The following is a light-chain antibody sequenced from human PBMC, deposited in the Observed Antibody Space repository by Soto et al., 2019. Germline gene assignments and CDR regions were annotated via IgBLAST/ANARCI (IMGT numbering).Light chain of an antibody. CDR3: QQSYITPWT. V-gene: IGKV1-39*01. J-gene: IGKJ1*01. CDR1: QSITTF. CDR2: AAS. Sequence: DIPMTQSPSSLSASVGDSVTITCRASQSITTFLNWYQQKPGKAPNLLIYAASSLQSGVPSRFSGSGSGTDFTLTIRSLQPEDFATYYCQQSYITPWTFGQGTKVDIK.